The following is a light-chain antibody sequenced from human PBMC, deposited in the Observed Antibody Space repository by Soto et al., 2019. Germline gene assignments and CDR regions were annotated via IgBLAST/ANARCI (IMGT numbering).Light chain of an antibody. CDR1: QSVSSSY. V-gene: IGKV3D-20*02. CDR2: GAP. Sequence: EIVLTQSPGTLSLSPGERATLSCRASQSVSSSYLAWYQQKPGQAPRLIIYGAPNRATGIPARFSGSGSGTDFTLTISSLEPEDFAVYYCQQRSSWPFTFGPGTKVDNK. J-gene: IGKJ3*01. CDR3: QQRSSWPFT.